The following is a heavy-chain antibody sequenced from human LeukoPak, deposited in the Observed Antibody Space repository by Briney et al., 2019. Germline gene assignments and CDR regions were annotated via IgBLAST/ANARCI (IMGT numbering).Heavy chain of an antibody. J-gene: IGHJ5*02. Sequence: ASVRVSCKASGYTLTDYYMHWVRQAPGQGLEWMGWINPNSGGTNYAQKFQGRVTMTRDTSISTAYMELSGLRSDDTAVYFCARVPRPIVVLPAAIARFDPWGQGTLVTVSS. CDR1: GYTLTDYY. CDR3: ARVPRPIVVLPAAIARFDP. V-gene: IGHV1-2*02. CDR2: INPNSGGT. D-gene: IGHD2-2*01.